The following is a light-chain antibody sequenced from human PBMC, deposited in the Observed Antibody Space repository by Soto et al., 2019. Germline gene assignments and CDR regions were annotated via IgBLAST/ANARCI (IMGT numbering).Light chain of an antibody. Sequence: QSAVTQPPSVSGTPGQRVTISCSGSSSNIGSSYVYWYQQLPGTAPKLLIYRNNQWPSGVPDRFSGSKAGTSASLVISGLRSEDEADYYCSAWDERLSGWVFGGGTQLTVL. V-gene: IGLV1-47*01. CDR3: SAWDERLSGWV. CDR2: RNN. CDR1: SSNIGSSY. J-gene: IGLJ3*02.